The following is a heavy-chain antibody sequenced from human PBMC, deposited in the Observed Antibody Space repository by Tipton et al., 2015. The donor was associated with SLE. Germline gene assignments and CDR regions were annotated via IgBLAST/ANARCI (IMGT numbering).Heavy chain of an antibody. Sequence: SLRLSCAASGFTFSSYAMSWVRQAPGKGPEWVSTIINSGGSTYYADSVKGRFTISRDNFKNTLYLQMNSLRAEDTAVYYCAKEVVVQYYFDYWGREPWSPSPQ. CDR2: IINSGGST. D-gene: IGHD2-15*01. V-gene: IGHV3-23*01. J-gene: IGHJ4*02. CDR3: AKEVVVQYYFDY. CDR1: GFTFSSYA.